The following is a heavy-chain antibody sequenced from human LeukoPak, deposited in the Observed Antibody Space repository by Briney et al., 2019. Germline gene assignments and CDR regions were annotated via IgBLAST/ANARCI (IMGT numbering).Heavy chain of an antibody. D-gene: IGHD3-10*01. Sequence: ASVKVSCKASGYTFTSYYMHWVRQAPGQGLEWMGIINPSGGSTSYAQKFQGRVTMTRDTSTSTVYMELSSLRSEDTAVYYCARDQDIRSHYHGSGSPSGYWGQGTLVTVSS. CDR3: ARDQDIRSHYHGSGSPSGY. V-gene: IGHV1-46*01. CDR1: GYTFTSYY. CDR2: INPSGGST. J-gene: IGHJ4*02.